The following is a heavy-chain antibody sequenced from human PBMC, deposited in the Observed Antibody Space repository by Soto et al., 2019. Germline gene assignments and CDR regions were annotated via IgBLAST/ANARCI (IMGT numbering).Heavy chain of an antibody. CDR3: ARAQYYYDSSGYSSHSDY. V-gene: IGHV1-46*01. Sequence: ASVKVSCRASGYTFTSYYIHWVRQAPGQGLEWMGIINPSGGSTSYAQKFQGRVTMTRDTSTSTVYMELSSLRSEDTAVYYCARAQYYYDSSGYSSHSDYWGQGTLVTV. CDR2: INPSGGST. D-gene: IGHD3-22*01. J-gene: IGHJ4*02. CDR1: GYTFTSYY.